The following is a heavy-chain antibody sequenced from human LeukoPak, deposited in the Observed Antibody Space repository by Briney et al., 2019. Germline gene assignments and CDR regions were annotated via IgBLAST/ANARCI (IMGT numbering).Heavy chain of an antibody. V-gene: IGHV3-33*08. D-gene: IGHD6-13*01. CDR3: VRGVGVSRFNYLDS. CDR2: IWPDGSNK. J-gene: IGHJ4*02. CDR1: GFTFSSYA. Sequence: GGSLRLSCAASGFTFSSYAMHWVRQAPGKGLEWVAFIWPDGSNKLYGDSVRGRFTISRDNSKNTVYLQMNSLRAEDTAVYYCVRGVGVSRFNYLDSWGQGTLVIVSP.